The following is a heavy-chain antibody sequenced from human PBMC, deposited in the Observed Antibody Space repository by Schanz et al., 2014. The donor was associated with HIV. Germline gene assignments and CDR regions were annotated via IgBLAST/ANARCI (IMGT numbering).Heavy chain of an antibody. CDR3: ARGPKWEGRMDV. J-gene: IGHJ6*02. D-gene: IGHD1-26*01. CDR2: INPSSGGT. V-gene: IGHV1-2*02. Sequence: QVQLVQSGAEVKKPGASVRVSCKASGYTFTGYYMHWVRQAPGQGLEWMGWINPSSGGTNYAQKCQGRVTMTRDTSISTAYMELRRLRSDDTAVYYCARGPKWEGRMDVWGQGTTVTVSS. CDR1: GYTFTGYY.